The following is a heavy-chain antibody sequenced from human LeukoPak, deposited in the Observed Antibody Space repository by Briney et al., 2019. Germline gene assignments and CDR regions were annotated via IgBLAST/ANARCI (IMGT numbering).Heavy chain of an antibody. D-gene: IGHD6-19*01. CDR2: IYYSGST. CDR1: GGSISSSSYY. CDR3: ASQGGGGYSSGWYPHYYYYMDV. Sequence: SETLSLTCTVSGGSISSSSYYWGWIRQPPGKGLEWIGSIYYSGSTYYNPSLKSRVTISVGTSKNQFSLKLSSVTAADTAVYYCASQGGGGYSSGWYPHYYYYMDVWGKGTTVTVSS. J-gene: IGHJ6*03. V-gene: IGHV4-39*07.